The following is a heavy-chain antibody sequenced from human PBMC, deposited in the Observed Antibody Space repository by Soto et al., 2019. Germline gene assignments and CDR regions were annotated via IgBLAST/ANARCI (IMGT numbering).Heavy chain of an antibody. D-gene: IGHD7-27*01. J-gene: IGHJ5*02. V-gene: IGHV4-30-4*01. CDR2: IYYSGST. CDR1: GDSISRGDYY. Sequence: SEILSLTCTVSGDSISRGDYYWGWIRQPPGKGLEWIGYIYYSGSTYYNPSLKSRVTISVDTSKNQFSLKLSSVTASDTAVYYCVRELGWTNWFDPWGQGTLVTVSS. CDR3: VRELGWTNWFDP.